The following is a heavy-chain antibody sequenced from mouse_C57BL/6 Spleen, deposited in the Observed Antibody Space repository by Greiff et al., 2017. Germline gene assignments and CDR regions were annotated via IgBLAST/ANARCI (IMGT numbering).Heavy chain of an antibody. J-gene: IGHJ2*01. V-gene: IGHV1-39*01. Sequence: EVKLQESGPELVKPGASVKISCTASGYSFTDYNMNWVKQSNGKSLEWIGVINPNYGTTSYNQKFKGKATLTVDQSSSTAYMQLNSLTSEDAAVYYCARYGSSSFDYWGQGTTLTVSS. CDR1: GYSFTDYN. D-gene: IGHD1-1*01. CDR2: INPNYGTT. CDR3: ARYGSSSFDY.